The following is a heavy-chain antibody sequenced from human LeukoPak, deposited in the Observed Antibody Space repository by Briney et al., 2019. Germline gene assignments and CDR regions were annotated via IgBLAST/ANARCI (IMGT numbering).Heavy chain of an antibody. J-gene: IGHJ4*02. CDR3: ARRSRLYRHETTGYHDS. CDR1: GDYITTTNYY. V-gene: IGHV4-39*01. Sequence: PSETLSLTCNVSGDYITTTNYYWAWIRQPPGKGLEWIASVFYSGTTYYNPSLKSRVTISMDTSRKQISLRLTSVTATDTAIYYCARRSRLYRHETTGYHDSWGQGTLVTVSS. D-gene: IGHD3-9*01. CDR2: VFYSGTT.